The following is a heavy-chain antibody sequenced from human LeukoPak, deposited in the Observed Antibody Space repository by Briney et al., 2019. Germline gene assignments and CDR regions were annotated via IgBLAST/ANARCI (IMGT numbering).Heavy chain of an antibody. D-gene: IGHD6-19*01. V-gene: IGHV3-23*01. Sequence: GGSLRLSCAASGFTFSAYAMSWVRQAPGKGLEWVSAITGSGASTYYADSVKGRFTISRDNSKNTLYLQMNSLRAEDTAVYYCAKRISGWYYSDYWGQGTLVTVSS. J-gene: IGHJ4*02. CDR1: GFTFSAYA. CDR3: AKRISGWYYSDY. CDR2: ITGSGAST.